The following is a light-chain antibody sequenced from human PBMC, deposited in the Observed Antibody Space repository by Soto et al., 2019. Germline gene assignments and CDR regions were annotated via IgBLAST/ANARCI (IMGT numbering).Light chain of an antibody. J-gene: IGLJ2*01. CDR3: QTYDSSLSDVI. V-gene: IGLV1-40*01. CDR2: VNT. Sequence: QPVLTQPPSVSGAPGQRVTISCTGSSSNIGAGYDVHWYQQFPGTAPKLLIYVNTNRPSGVPDRFSGSKSGTSASLAITGLQAEDEADYYCQTYDSSLSDVIFGEGTKVTVL. CDR1: SSNIGAGYD.